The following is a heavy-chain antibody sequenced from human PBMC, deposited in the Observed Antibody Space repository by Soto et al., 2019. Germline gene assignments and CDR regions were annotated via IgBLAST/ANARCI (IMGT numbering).Heavy chain of an antibody. D-gene: IGHD3-22*01. CDR3: AKEFDYYDSSGYLPVDY. Sequence: QVQLVESGGGVVQPGRSLRLSCAASGFTFSSYGMHWVRQAPGKGLEWVAVISYDGSNKYYADSVKGRFTIYRDNSKNTLYLQMNSLRAEDTAVYYCAKEFDYYDSSGYLPVDYWGQGTLVTVSS. J-gene: IGHJ4*02. V-gene: IGHV3-30*18. CDR1: GFTFSSYG. CDR2: ISYDGSNK.